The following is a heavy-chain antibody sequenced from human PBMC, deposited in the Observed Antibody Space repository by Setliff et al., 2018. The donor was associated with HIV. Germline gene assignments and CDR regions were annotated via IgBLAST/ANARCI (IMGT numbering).Heavy chain of an antibody. CDR2: IYYSGST. V-gene: IGHV4-39*07. D-gene: IGHD1-7*01. Sequence: PSETLSLTCTVSGGSISRYYWGWIRQPPGKGLEWIGNIYYSGSTYYNPSLKSRVTISVDTSKNQFSLKVSSMTAADTAVYYCARNSKNWNYPVEYYDYYMDVWGTGTTVTVSS. J-gene: IGHJ6*03. CDR1: GGSISRYY. CDR3: ARNSKNWNYPVEYYDYYMDV.